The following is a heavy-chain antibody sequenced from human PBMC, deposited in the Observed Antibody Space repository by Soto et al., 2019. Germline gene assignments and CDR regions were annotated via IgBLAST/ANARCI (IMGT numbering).Heavy chain of an antibody. J-gene: IGHJ4*02. CDR2: INRNSGGT. CDR1: GYTFTRYY. D-gene: IGHD6-19*01. V-gene: IGHV1-2*04. Sequence: QVQLVQSGAEVKKPGASVKVSCKASGYTFTRYYMHWVRQAPGQGLEWVGWINRNSGGTNYAQQLQGWVTMTRGTSSSPADTERGRLRSDDTAVYSCAGAVADNRPIDYWGQGTLVTVSS. CDR3: AGAVADNRPIDY.